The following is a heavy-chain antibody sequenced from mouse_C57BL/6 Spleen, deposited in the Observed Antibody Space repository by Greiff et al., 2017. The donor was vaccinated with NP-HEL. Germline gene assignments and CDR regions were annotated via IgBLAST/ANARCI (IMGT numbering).Heavy chain of an antibody. CDR3: ARSPKRQLRLPAYAMDY. J-gene: IGHJ4*01. D-gene: IGHD3-2*02. V-gene: IGHV1-50*01. CDR1: GYTFTSYW. CDR2: IDPSDSYT. Sequence: QVQLQQPGAELVKPGASVKLSCKASGYTFTSYWMQGVKQRPGQGLEWIGEIDPSDSYTNYNQKFKGKATLTVDTSSSTAYMQLSSLTSEDSAVYYCARSPKRQLRLPAYAMDYWGQGTSVTVSS.